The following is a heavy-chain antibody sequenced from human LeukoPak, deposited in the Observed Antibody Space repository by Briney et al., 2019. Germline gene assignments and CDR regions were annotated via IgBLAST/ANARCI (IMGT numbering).Heavy chain of an antibody. V-gene: IGHV3-7*04. CDR3: ARGLGDSYGYDY. CDR1: GFTFSSNW. D-gene: IGHD5-18*01. J-gene: IGHJ4*02. Sequence: GGSLRLSCAASGFTFSSNWMSWVRQAPGKGLEWVANIKQDGSEKYYVDSVKGRFTISRDNAKNSLYLQMNSLRAEDTAVYYCARGLGDSYGYDYWGQGTLVTVSS. CDR2: IKQDGSEK.